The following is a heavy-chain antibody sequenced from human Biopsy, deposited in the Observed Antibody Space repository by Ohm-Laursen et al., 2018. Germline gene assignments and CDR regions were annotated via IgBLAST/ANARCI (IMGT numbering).Heavy chain of an antibody. J-gene: IGHJ3*02. CDR3: AKHGSGWTGDDAFHI. CDR2: ISYSRDT. CDR1: GGSISGSS. V-gene: IGHV4-59*08. D-gene: IGHD6-19*01. Sequence: SDTLSLTCTVSGGSISGSSWSWIRQVPGKGLEWIGYISYSRDTNYNPSLKSRITISVDTSKNQFSLKLTSVTAADTAVYYCAKHGSGWTGDDAFHIWGQGTIVTVSS.